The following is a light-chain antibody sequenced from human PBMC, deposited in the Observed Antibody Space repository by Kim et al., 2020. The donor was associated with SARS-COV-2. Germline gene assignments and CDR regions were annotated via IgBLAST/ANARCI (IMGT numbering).Light chain of an antibody. Sequence: SPGEGATLSCRASQSVRNHVAWYQQKPGQSPRLLIYDASTRATGIPARFSGSASGTEFTLTITSLQSEDFAIYYCQHYDSIPPWTFGRGTKVDIK. J-gene: IGKJ1*01. V-gene: IGKV3-15*01. CDR3: QHYDSIPPWT. CDR2: DAS. CDR1: QSVRNH.